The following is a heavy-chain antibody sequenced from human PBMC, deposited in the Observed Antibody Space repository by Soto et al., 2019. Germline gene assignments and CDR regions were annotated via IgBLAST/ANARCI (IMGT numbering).Heavy chain of an antibody. Sequence: QVQLQQWGAGLLKPSETLYLTCAVYGGSFSNYYWSWIRQPPGKGLEWIGEINPSGSTNYNPSLKSRVTISVDTFKNQFSLQLSSVTAADTAVYYCARLAVYCSSTSCYSYYYYYGMDVWGQGTTVTVSS. V-gene: IGHV4-34*01. CDR3: ARLAVYCSSTSCYSYYYYYGMDV. D-gene: IGHD2-2*01. CDR2: INPSGST. CDR1: GGSFSNYY. J-gene: IGHJ6*02.